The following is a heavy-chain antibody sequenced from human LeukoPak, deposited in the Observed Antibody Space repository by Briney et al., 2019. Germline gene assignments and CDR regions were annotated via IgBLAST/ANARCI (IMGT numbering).Heavy chain of an antibody. J-gene: IGHJ6*02. CDR1: GGSISSYY. CDR2: IYYSGST. CDR3: ASIAARDPYYYYGMDV. Sequence: PSETLSLTCTVSGGSISSYYWSWIRQPPGKGLEWIGYIYYSGSTNYNPSLKSRVTISVDASKNQFSLKLSSVTAADTAVYYCASIAARDPYYYYGMDVWGQGTTVTVSS. V-gene: IGHV4-59*01. D-gene: IGHD6-6*01.